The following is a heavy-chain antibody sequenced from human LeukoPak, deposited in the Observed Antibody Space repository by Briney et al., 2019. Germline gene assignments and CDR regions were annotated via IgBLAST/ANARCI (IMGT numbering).Heavy chain of an antibody. CDR3: ARESWHYGTDAFDV. Sequence: GASVKVSCKASGYTFTSYGISWVRQAPGQGLEWMGWISAYNGNTKYSQKFQGRVTITRDTSASTAYMELSSLRSEDTAVFYCARESWHYGTDAFDVWGQGTMVTVSS. J-gene: IGHJ3*01. CDR2: ISAYNGNT. V-gene: IGHV1-18*01. CDR1: GYTFTSYG. D-gene: IGHD1-7*01.